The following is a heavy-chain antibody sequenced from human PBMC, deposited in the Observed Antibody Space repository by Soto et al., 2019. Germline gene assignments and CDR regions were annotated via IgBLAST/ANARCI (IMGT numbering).Heavy chain of an antibody. D-gene: IGHD1-26*01. Sequence: SETLSLTCTVSGGSISSYYWSWIRQPPGKGLEWIGYIYYSGSTNYNPSLKSRVTISVDTSKNQFSLKLSSVTAADTAVYYCAGEDSDDSGSYIDYWGQGTLVTVSS. CDR3: AGEDSDDSGSYIDY. CDR1: GGSISSYY. J-gene: IGHJ4*02. CDR2: IYYSGST. V-gene: IGHV4-59*01.